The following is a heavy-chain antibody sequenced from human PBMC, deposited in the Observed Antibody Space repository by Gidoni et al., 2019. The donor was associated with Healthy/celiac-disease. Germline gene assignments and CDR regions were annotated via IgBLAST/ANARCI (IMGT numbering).Heavy chain of an antibody. Sequence: EVQLVESGGGLVKPGWSLRLSCAASGFTFSSYSMNWVRQAPGKGLEWVSSISSSSSYIYYADSVKGRFTISRDNAKNSLYLQMNSLRAEDTAVYYCARDSYGGNSEVGYYYYGMDVWGQGTTVTVSS. V-gene: IGHV3-21*01. D-gene: IGHD4-17*01. CDR2: ISSSSSYI. J-gene: IGHJ6*02. CDR3: ARDSYGGNSEVGYYYYGMDV. CDR1: GFTFSSYS.